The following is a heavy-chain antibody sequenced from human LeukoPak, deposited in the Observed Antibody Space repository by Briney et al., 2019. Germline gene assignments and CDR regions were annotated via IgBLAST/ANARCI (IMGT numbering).Heavy chain of an antibody. CDR1: GGSISSYY. CDR2: INHSGST. J-gene: IGHJ4*02. CDR3: AIGLRKGEYSSGWYWDY. V-gene: IGHV4-34*01. D-gene: IGHD6-19*01. Sequence: PSETLSLTCTVSGGSISSYYWSWIRQPPGKGLEWIGEINHSGSTNYNPSLKSRVTISVDTSKNQFSLKLSSVTAADTAVYYCAIGLRKGEYSSGWYWDYWGQGTLVTVSS.